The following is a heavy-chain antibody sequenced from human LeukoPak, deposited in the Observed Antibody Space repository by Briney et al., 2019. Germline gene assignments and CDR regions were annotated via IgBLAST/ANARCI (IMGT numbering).Heavy chain of an antibody. CDR3: ARGRKVFGVVIDY. J-gene: IGHJ4*02. CDR1: GYSISSGYY. V-gene: IGHV4-38-2*02. D-gene: IGHD3-3*01. Sequence: SETLSLTCTVSGYSISSGYYWGWIRQPPGKGLEWIGSIYHSGSTYYNPSLKSRVTISVDTSKNQFSLKLSSVTAADTAVYYCARGRKVFGVVIDYWGQGTLVTVSS. CDR2: IYHSGST.